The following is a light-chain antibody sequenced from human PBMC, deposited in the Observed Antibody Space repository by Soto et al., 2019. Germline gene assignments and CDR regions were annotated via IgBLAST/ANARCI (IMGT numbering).Light chain of an antibody. V-gene: IGLV2-14*01. CDR2: EVS. J-gene: IGLJ2*01. CDR3: SSYTTSSTRV. CDR1: SSDVGGYDY. Sequence: QSALTQPASVSGSPGQSITISCTGTSSDVGGYDYVSWYQHHPGKAPKVMIYEVSNRPSGVSYRFSGSKSGNTASLTISGLQAEDEADYYCSSYTTSSTRVFGGGTKLTVL.